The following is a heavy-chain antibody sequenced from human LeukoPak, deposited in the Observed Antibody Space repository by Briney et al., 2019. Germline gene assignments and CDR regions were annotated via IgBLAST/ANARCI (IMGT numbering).Heavy chain of an antibody. CDR1: GGSISSYY. CDR3: ARVCITMIGRYFDY. J-gene: IGHJ4*02. CDR2: IYYSGST. Sequence: PSETLSLTCTVSGGSISSYYWSWIRQPPGKGLEWIGYIYYSGSTNYNPSLKSRVTISVDTSKNQFSLKLSSVTAADTAVYYCARVCITMIGRYFDYWGQGTLVTVSS. D-gene: IGHD3-22*01. V-gene: IGHV4-59*01.